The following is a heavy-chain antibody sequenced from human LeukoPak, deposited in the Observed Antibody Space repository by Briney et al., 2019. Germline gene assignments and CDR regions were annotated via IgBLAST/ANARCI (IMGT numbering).Heavy chain of an antibody. V-gene: IGHV4-39*07. Sequence: SETLSVTCTVSGGSISSSSYYWGWIRQPPGKGLEWIGSIYYSGSTYYNPSLKSRVTISVDTSKNQFSLKLSSVTAADTAVYYCARGAGGSPYWGQGTLVTVSS. J-gene: IGHJ4*02. CDR3: ARGAGGSPY. CDR2: IYYSGST. CDR1: GGSISSSSYY. D-gene: IGHD1-26*01.